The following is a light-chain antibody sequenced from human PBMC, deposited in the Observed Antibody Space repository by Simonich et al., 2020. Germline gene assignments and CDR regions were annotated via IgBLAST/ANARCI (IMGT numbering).Light chain of an antibody. CDR2: AAS. CDR3: QQYYSTPWT. CDR1: QSISSW. Sequence: TQSPGTLSLSPGKRVTITCRASQSISSWLAWYQQKQGKAPKLLLYAASRLESGVPSRFSGSGSGTDYTLTISSLQPEDFATYYCQQYYSTPWTFGQGTKVEIK. V-gene: IGKV1-NL1*01. J-gene: IGKJ1*01.